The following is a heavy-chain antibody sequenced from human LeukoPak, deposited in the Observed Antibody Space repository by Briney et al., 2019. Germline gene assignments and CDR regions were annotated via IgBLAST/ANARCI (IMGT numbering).Heavy chain of an antibody. V-gene: IGHV3-48*03. CDR2: ISSSSTTI. D-gene: IGHD2-15*01. J-gene: IGHJ5*02. CDR1: GFTFISYE. CDR3: AKCSGGNCYHSDDH. Sequence: GGSLRLSCAASGFTFISYEMNWVRQAPGKGLEWVSYISSSSTTIYYADSVKGRFTISRDNAKNSLYLQVNSLRAEDTAVYYCAKCSGGNCYHSDDHWGQGTLVTVSP.